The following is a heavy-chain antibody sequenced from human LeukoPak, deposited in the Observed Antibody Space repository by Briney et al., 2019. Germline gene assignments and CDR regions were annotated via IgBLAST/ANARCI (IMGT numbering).Heavy chain of an antibody. J-gene: IGHJ4*03. CDR1: GFTFSSYA. D-gene: IGHD3-16*01. V-gene: IGHV3-30-3*01. CDR3: ARDGLLGYFDY. CDR2: ISYDGSNK. Sequence: GGSLRLSCAASGFTFSSYAMHWVRQAPGKGLEWVAVISYDGSNKYYADSVKGRFTISRDNSKNTLYLQMNSLRAEDTAVYYCARDGLLGYFDYWGQGTTVTVSS.